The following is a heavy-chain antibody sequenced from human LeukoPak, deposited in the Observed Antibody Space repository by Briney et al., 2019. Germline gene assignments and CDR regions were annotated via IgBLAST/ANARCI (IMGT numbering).Heavy chain of an antibody. J-gene: IGHJ6*02. CDR1: GFTFSIYA. V-gene: IGHV3-30-3*01. CDR2: ISNDGDTK. CDR3: AKDGVAKSYWGYHHYGMDV. Sequence: GGSLRLTCAASGFTFSIYAIYWVRQAPGTGLEWVAVISNDGDTKSFADSVKGRFTISRDNSKNTVSLQINSLRREDAAVYYCAKDGVAKSYWGYHHYGMDVWGRGTTVTVSS. D-gene: IGHD7-27*01.